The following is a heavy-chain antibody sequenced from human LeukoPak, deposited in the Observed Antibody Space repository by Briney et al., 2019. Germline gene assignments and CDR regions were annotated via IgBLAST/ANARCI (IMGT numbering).Heavy chain of an antibody. Sequence: PSETLSLTCAVYGGSFSGYYWSWIRQPPGKGLEWIGEINHSASTNYNPSLKSRVTISVDTSKNQFSLKLSSVTAADTAVYYCARGSYYYDSSGYYAHPLIDYWGQGTLVTVSS. CDR3: ARGSYYYDSSGYYAHPLIDY. J-gene: IGHJ4*02. CDR1: GGSFSGYY. CDR2: INHSAST. D-gene: IGHD3-22*01. V-gene: IGHV4-34*01.